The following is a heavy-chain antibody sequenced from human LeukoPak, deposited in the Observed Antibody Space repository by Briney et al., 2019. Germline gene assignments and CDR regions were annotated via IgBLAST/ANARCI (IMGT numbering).Heavy chain of an antibody. CDR1: GGTFSSYA. D-gene: IGHD1-14*01. Sequence: SVKVSCKASGGTFSSYAINWVRQAPGQGLEWMGRIIPIFGTANYAQKFQGRVTITTDESTSTAYTELSSLRSEDTAVYYCARPRETGYFDYWGQGTLVTVSS. V-gene: IGHV1-69*05. J-gene: IGHJ4*02. CDR2: IIPIFGTA. CDR3: ARPRETGYFDY.